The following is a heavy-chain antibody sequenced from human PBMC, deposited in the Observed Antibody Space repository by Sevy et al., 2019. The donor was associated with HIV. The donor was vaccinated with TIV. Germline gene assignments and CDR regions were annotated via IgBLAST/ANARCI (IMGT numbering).Heavy chain of an antibody. Sequence: SETLSLTCTVSGDSISSSNYYWGWIRQPPGKGLEWIGSIYNSGIIYYNPSLESRLTLSVDTSKNQFSLKLRFVTAADTAVYYCARLGSTTWYLSGYWGQGTLVTVSS. D-gene: IGHD6-13*01. J-gene: IGHJ4*02. CDR2: IYNSGII. CDR3: ARLGSTTWYLSGY. CDR1: GDSISSSNYY. V-gene: IGHV4-39*01.